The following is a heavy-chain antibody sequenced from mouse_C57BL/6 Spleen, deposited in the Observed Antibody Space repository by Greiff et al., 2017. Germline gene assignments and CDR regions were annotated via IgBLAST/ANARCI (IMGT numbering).Heavy chain of an antibody. CDR1: GYSITSGYY. J-gene: IGHJ2*01. V-gene: IGHV3-6*01. Sequence: EVQLQESGPGLVKPSQSLSLTCSVTGYSITSGYYWNWIRQFPGNKLEWMGYISYDGSNNYNPSLKNRISITRDTSKNQFFLKLNSVTTEDTATYYCARFITTVPDCWGQGTTLTVSS. D-gene: IGHD1-1*01. CDR3: ARFITTVPDC. CDR2: ISYDGSN.